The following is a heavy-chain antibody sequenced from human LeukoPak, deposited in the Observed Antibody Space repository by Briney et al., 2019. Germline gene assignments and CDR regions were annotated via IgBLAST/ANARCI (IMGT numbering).Heavy chain of an antibody. CDR1: GFTFSNYW. D-gene: IGHD1-26*01. CDR2: IRPDGGEK. V-gene: IGHV3-7*01. Sequence: GGSLRLSCVVSGFTFSNYWMSWVRQAPGKGLEWVINIRPDGGEKYFVDSVKGRFTISRDNAKNSLYLQMNSLRAEDTAVYYCARSGSYYLDYWGQGTLVTVSS. J-gene: IGHJ4*02. CDR3: ARSGSYYLDY.